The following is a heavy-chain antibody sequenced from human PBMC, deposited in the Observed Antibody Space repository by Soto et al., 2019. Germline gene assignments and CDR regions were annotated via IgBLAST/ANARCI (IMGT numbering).Heavy chain of an antibody. Sequence: GGSLRLSCAASAFTFSRNAMSWVRQAPGKGLEWVSAISGGGGSTYYADSVKGRFTISRDNSKNTLYLQMNSLRAEDTAVYYCAKDRAGYHNSLALDIWGQETMVTVSS. J-gene: IGHJ3*02. V-gene: IGHV3-23*01. D-gene: IGHD3-16*02. CDR3: AKDRAGYHNSLALDI. CDR2: ISGGGGST. CDR1: AFTFSRNA.